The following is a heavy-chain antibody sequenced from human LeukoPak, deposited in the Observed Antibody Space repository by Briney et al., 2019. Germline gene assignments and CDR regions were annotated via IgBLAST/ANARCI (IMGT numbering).Heavy chain of an antibody. D-gene: IGHD3-9*01. V-gene: IGHV7-4-1*02. CDR1: GYTFTSYA. CDR2: INTNTGNP. J-gene: IGHJ3*02. CDR3: ERTAYDILTGDAFDI. Sequence: ASVKVSCKASGYTFTSYAMNWVRQAPGQGLEWMGWINTNTGNPTYAQGFTGRFVFSLDTSVSTAYLQISSLKAEDTAVYYCERTAYDILTGDAFDIWGQGTMVTVSS.